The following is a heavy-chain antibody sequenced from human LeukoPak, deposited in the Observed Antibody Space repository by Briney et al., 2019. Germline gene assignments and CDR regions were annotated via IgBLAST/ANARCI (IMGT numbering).Heavy chain of an antibody. J-gene: IGHJ4*02. Sequence: PSETLSLTCTVSSGSINSGSYYWNWIRQPAGKGLEWIGRIYTSGSTNYNPSLKSRVTISVDTSKNQFSLKLSSVTAADTAVYYCARAEYYFDYWGQGTLVTVSS. V-gene: IGHV4-61*02. D-gene: IGHD1-14*01. CDR1: SGSINSGSYY. CDR3: ARAEYYFDY. CDR2: IYTSGST.